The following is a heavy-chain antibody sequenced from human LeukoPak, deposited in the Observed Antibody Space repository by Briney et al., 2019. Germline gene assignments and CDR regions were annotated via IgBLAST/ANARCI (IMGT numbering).Heavy chain of an antibody. CDR3: AREAYHYDSRGYRYPAYLDY. Sequence: SETLSLTCTVSDVSISSGDYYWSWIRQPPGKGLEWIGYIYYSGSTYNTPSLKSRMSISVDTSKNQFSLRLSSVTAADTAVYYCAREAYHYDSRGYRYPAYLDYWGHGTLVTVSS. CDR1: DVSISSGDYY. CDR2: IYYSGST. D-gene: IGHD3-22*01. V-gene: IGHV4-30-4*01. J-gene: IGHJ4*01.